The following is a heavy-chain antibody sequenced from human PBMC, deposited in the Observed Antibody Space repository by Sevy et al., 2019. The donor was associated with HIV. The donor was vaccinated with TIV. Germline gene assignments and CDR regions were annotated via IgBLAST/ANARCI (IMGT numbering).Heavy chain of an antibody. CDR2: ISYDGSNK. CDR3: AKELTYDILTGYPEPPNY. V-gene: IGHV3-30*18. J-gene: IGHJ4*02. Sequence: GGSLRLSCAASGLTFSSYGMHWVRQAPGKGLEWVAVISYDGSNKYYADSVKGRFTISRDNSKNTLYLQMNSLRAEDTAVYYCAKELTYDILTGYPEPPNYWGQGTLVTVSS. CDR1: GLTFSSYG. D-gene: IGHD3-9*01.